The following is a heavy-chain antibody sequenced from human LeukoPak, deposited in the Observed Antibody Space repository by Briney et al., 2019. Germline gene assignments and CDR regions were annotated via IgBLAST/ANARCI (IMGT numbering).Heavy chain of an antibody. CDR1: GFPFSSSG. V-gene: IGHV3-30*02. J-gene: IGHJ4*02. Sequence: PGGSLRLSCAAAGFPFSSSGMHWVRQAPGKGLEWVAFISYDGSNRYYADSVKGRFTISRDNSKNTLYLQMNSLRAEDTAVYYCAKETRGSYSDYWGQGTLVTVSS. CDR2: ISYDGSNR. CDR3: AKETRGSYSDY. D-gene: IGHD5-12*01.